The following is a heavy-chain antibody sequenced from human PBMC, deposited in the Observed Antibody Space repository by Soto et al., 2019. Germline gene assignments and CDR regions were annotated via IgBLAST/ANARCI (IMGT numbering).Heavy chain of an antibody. CDR1: RSVVNGRR. Sequence: GCERLCGVEGRSVVNGRRMNWVRRTPGQGLEFVAKISPDGSSKDYVDSVKGRFTISRDNAKNSLYLQMNTLRAEDTAVYYCARGFRSPPVYWGQGTLVTVSS. V-gene: IGHV3-7*01. CDR2: ISPDGSSK. CDR3: ARGFRSPPVY. J-gene: IGHJ4*02.